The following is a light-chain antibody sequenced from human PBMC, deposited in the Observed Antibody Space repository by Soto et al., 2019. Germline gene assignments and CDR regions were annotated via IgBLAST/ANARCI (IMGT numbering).Light chain of an antibody. CDR2: DVS. CDR3: SSYTSSSTLV. V-gene: IGLV2-14*01. CDR1: SSDVGGYNY. Sequence: QSALTQPASVSGSPGQSITISCTGTSSDVGGYNYVSWYQQHPGKAPKLMIYDVSNRPSGVSNRFSGPKSGNTASLTTSGLQAEDEADYYCSSYTSSSTLVFGGGTQLTVL. J-gene: IGLJ2*01.